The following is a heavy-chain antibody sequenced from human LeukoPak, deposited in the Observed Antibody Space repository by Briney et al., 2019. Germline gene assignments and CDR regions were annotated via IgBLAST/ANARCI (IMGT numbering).Heavy chain of an antibody. Sequence: ASVKVSCKASGYTFTGYYMHWVRQAPGQGLEWMGWINPNSGGTNYAQKFQGWVTMTRDTSISTAYMELSRLRSDDTAVYYCARFHSSSWYGARYYGMDVWGQGTLVTVSS. V-gene: IGHV1-2*04. J-gene: IGHJ6*02. CDR2: INPNSGGT. CDR1: GYTFTGYY. CDR3: ARFHSSSWYGARYYGMDV. D-gene: IGHD6-13*01.